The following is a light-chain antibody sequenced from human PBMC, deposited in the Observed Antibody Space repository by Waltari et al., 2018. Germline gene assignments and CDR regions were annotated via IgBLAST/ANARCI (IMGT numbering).Light chain of an antibody. CDR1: STHVAGYHY. J-gene: IGLJ2*01. Sequence: QSALTHPASVSGCPGQSITIPCTGTSTHVAGYHYLSWYQHHPGKAPKFIIYDVSERPSGVSTRFSGSKSGNTASLTISGLQAEDEADYYCSSYRTTTTRLFGGGTKVTVL. CDR3: SSYRTTTTRL. CDR2: DVS. V-gene: IGLV2-14*03.